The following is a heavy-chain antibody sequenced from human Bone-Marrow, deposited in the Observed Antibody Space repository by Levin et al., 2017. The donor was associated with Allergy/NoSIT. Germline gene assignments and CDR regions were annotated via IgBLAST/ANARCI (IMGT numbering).Heavy chain of an antibody. CDR3: ARGHYYSMDV. CDR1: GFIFSGFW. J-gene: IGHJ6*02. CDR2: INSDGSST. V-gene: IGHV3-74*01. Sequence: PGGSLRLSCAASGFIFSGFWMHWVRQAPGKGLMWVSRINSDGSSTTYADSVKGRFTISRDNAKNTLYLHVNSLRAEDTAVYYCARGHYYSMDVWGQGTTVTVSS.